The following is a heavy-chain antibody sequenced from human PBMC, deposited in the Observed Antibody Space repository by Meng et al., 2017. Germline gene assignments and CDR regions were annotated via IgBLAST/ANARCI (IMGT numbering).Heavy chain of an antibody. D-gene: IGHD3-10*01. J-gene: IGHJ4*02. Sequence: QHCGPRLLKPSSLLFDSGADYGEHLRGYYGSGLSKPPRRGVGSIGEINHSGSTNYTPYSRSRVTISLDTSKIQISLKLCSVTAADTAVYYCARGPGRYYYGSGSYHRGFDYWGQGTLVTVSS. CDR2: INHSGST. CDR1: GEHLRGYY. CDR3: ARGPGRYYYGSGSYHRGFDY. V-gene: IGHV4-34*01.